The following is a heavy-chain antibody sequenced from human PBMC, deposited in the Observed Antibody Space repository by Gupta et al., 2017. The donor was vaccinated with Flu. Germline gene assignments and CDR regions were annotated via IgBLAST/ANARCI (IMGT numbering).Heavy chain of an antibody. CDR2: IHAIIGTI. D-gene: IGHD3-10*01. V-gene: IGHV3-48*01. CDR3: ARVEARRLNYFDY. Sequence: RQAPGKGLEWVSYIHAIIGTIYYADSVKGRFTISRDNAKNSLYLQMDSLRAEDTAVYFCARVEARRLNYFDYWGQGTLVTVSS. J-gene: IGHJ4*02.